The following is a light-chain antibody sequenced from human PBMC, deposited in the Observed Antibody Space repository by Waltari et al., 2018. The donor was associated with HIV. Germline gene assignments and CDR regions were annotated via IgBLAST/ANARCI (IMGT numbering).Light chain of an antibody. CDR3: AAWDDSLNAWV. V-gene: IGLV1-44*01. Sequence: QSVLTQPPSASGTPGQRVTISCSGSSSNIGTQTVNWYQQLPGSAPKFLMYGNHVRPSGVPDRCSGSKSGTSASLASSGLRSEDEADYYCAAWDDSLNAWVFGGGTKVTVL. J-gene: IGLJ3*02. CDR1: SSNIGTQT. CDR2: GNH.